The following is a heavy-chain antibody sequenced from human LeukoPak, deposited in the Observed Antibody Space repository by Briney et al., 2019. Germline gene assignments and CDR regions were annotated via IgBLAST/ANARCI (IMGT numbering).Heavy chain of an antibody. CDR1: DFLFSSYW. Sequence: PGGPLRLSCAVSDFLFSSYWMHWVRQAPGKELVWVSRINTDGSATTYADSVKGRFTISRDNAKNTLYLQMKSLRAEDTAVYYCARAQYGWFDPWGQGTLVTVSS. J-gene: IGHJ5*02. CDR3: ARAQYGWFDP. CDR2: INTDGSAT. V-gene: IGHV3-74*03. D-gene: IGHD3-10*01.